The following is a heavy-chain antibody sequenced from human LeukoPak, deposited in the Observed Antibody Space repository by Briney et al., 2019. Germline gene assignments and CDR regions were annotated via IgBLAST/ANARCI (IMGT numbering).Heavy chain of an antibody. Sequence: SETLSLTCTVSGGSISSSSYYWGWIRQPPGKGLEWIGSIYYSGSTYYNPSFKSRVTISVDTSKNQFSLKLSSVTAADTAVYYCARHLGELLYPYFDYWGQGTLVTVSS. CDR1: GGSISSSSYY. J-gene: IGHJ4*02. CDR3: ARHLGELLYPYFDY. CDR2: IYYSGST. D-gene: IGHD1-26*01. V-gene: IGHV4-39*01.